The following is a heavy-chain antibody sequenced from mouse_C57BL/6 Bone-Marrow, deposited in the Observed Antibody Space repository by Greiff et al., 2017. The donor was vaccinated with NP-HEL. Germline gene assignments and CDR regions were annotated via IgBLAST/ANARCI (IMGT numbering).Heavy chain of an antibody. CDR3: ARSTVSFDC. D-gene: IGHD1-1*01. CDR1: GYAFSSSW. J-gene: IGHJ2*01. V-gene: IGHV1-82*01. Sequence: QVQLQQSGPELVKPGASVKISCKASGYAFSSSWMNWVKQRPGKGLEWIGRIYPGDGDTNYNGKFKGKATLTADKSSSTAYMQHSSLTSEDSAVYFCARSTVSFDCWGQGTTLTVSS. CDR2: IYPGDGDT.